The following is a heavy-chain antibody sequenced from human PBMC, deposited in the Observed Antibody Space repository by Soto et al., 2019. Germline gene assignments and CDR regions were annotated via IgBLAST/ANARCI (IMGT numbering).Heavy chain of an antibody. V-gene: IGHV4-59*01. Sequence: PSETLSLTCTVSGGSITDYYWGWIRQPPGKALEWIGYGYHSVSIHYNPSLKTRVTISVDTSENQFSLRLSSVTAADTAVYYCARAFAGFGVYWYFDLWGRGTLVTVSS. D-gene: IGHD2-8*01. CDR1: GGSITDYY. CDR3: ARAFAGFGVYWYFDL. J-gene: IGHJ2*01. CDR2: GYHSVSI.